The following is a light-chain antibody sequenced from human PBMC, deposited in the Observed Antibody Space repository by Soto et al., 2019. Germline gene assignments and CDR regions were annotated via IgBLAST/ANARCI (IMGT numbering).Light chain of an antibody. J-gene: IGKJ5*01. V-gene: IGKV3D-11*03. CDR3: QQRSKWPIT. CDR2: AAS. Sequence: SPATLSVSTGERATLSCRASQGLGTNLAWYQQKPGQAPRLLIYAASTRATGVPARFSGSGSGTDFTLTISSLEPEDFAVYYCQQRSKWPITFGQGRLLEVK. CDR1: QGLGTN.